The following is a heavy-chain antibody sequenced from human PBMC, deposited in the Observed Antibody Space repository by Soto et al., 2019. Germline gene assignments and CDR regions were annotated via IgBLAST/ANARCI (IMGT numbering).Heavy chain of an antibody. CDR3: AKDRPAGSVVVVGATGWYFDL. CDR1: GFTFSSYA. J-gene: IGHJ2*01. CDR2: ISGSGGST. Sequence: GGSLRLSCAASGFTFSSYAMSWVRQAPGKGLEWVSAISGSGGSTYYADSVKGRFTISRDNSKNTLYLQMNSLRAEDTAVYYWAKDRPAGSVVVVGATGWYFDLWGRGTPVTVSS. D-gene: IGHD2-15*01. V-gene: IGHV3-23*01.